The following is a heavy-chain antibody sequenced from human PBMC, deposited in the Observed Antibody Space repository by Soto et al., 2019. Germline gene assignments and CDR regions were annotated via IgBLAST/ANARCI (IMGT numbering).Heavy chain of an antibody. Sequence: SETLSLTCTVSGGSISSYYWNWIRQPPGKGLEWIGYIYYSGSTNYNPSLKSRVTISVDTSKNQFSLKLSSVTAADTAVYYCARWGTSRELDVWGQGTTVTVSS. CDR3: ARWGTSRELDV. CDR1: GGSISSYY. D-gene: IGHD3-16*01. V-gene: IGHV4-59*08. J-gene: IGHJ6*02. CDR2: IYYSGST.